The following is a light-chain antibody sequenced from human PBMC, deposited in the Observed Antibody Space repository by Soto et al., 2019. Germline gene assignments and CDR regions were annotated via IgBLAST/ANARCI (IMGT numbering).Light chain of an antibody. V-gene: IGLV2-23*01. Sequence: QSALTQPASVSGSPGQSITISCTGTSSDVGSYNLVSWYQHHPGKAPKFMIYEGSKRPSGVSNRFSGSKSGNTASLTISGLQAEDEADYYCCSYAGSRRVFGGGTKLTVL. CDR3: CSYAGSRRV. CDR2: EGS. CDR1: SSDVGSYNL. J-gene: IGLJ2*01.